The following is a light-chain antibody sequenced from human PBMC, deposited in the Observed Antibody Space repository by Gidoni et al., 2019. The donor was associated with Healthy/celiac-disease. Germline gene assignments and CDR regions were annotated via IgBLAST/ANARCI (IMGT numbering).Light chain of an antibody. Sequence: EIVLTQSPGTLSLSPGARATLSCRASQSVSSSYLAWYQPKPGQAPRLLIYGASSRATGIPDRFSGSGSGTDFTLTISRLEPEDFAVYYCQQYGSSPQTFGQXTKVEIK. J-gene: IGKJ1*01. CDR1: QSVSSSY. CDR2: GAS. V-gene: IGKV3-20*01. CDR3: QQYGSSPQT.